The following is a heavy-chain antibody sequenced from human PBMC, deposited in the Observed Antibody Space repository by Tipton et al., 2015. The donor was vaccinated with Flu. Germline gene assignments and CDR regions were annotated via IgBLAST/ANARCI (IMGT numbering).Heavy chain of an antibody. CDR1: GGSISSYY. Sequence: LRLSCTVSGGSISSYYWSWIRQPPGKGLEWIGYIYYSGSTNYNPSLKSRVTISVDTSKNQFSLQLSSVTAADTAVYYCARELNYGMDVWGQGTTVTVSS. CDR2: IYYSGST. CDR3: ARELNYGMDV. J-gene: IGHJ6*02. V-gene: IGHV4-59*01.